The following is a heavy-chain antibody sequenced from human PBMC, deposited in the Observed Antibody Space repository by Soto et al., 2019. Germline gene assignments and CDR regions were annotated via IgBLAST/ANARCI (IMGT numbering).Heavy chain of an antibody. J-gene: IGHJ6*02. CDR1: GGAISRGGYS. CDR2: IYHSGST. V-gene: IGHV4-30-2*01. D-gene: IGHD3-16*01. CDR3: AIERGWGSPYYGMDV. Sequence: QLQLQASGSGLVKPSQTLSLTCAVSGGAISRGGYSWSWIRQPPGKGLAWIGSIYHSGSTHYNPSLKSRVTIAVDRSKNQFSLKLSSVTAADTAVYYCAIERGWGSPYYGMDVWGHGTTVTVSS.